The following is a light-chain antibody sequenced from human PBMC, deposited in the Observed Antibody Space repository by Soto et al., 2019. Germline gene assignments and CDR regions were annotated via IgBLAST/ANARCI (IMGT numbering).Light chain of an antibody. CDR2: GAS. CDR1: QSVSSN. CDR3: QQYNNWPPWT. V-gene: IGKV3-15*01. Sequence: EIVLTQSPGTLSLSPGERATLSCRASQSVSSNLAWYQQKPGQAPRLLIYGASTRATGIPARFSGSASGTEFTLTISSLQSEDFAVYYCQQYNNWPPWTFGKGTKV. J-gene: IGKJ1*01.